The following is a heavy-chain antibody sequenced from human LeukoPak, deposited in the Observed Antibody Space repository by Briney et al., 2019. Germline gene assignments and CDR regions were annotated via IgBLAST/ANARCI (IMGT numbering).Heavy chain of an antibody. CDR3: ATSTYYYDSRGFYPYYFDN. CDR2: ISDDGNTK. Sequence: PGRSLRLSCVASGFSFSTYGMHWVRQAPGKGPEWVAVISDDGNTKYYPDSVKGRFTIFKDKSKNTLYLQMNSLRAEDTAVYYCATSTYYYDSRGFYPYYFDNWGQGTLVTVSS. J-gene: IGHJ4*02. D-gene: IGHD3-22*01. V-gene: IGHV3-30*03. CDR1: GFSFSTYG.